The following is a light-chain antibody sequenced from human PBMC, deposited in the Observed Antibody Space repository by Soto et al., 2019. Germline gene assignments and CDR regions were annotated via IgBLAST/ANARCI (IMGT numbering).Light chain of an antibody. CDR3: QQYGSSPIT. CDR1: QSVSNNY. CDR2: GAS. J-gene: IGKJ5*01. V-gene: IGKV3-20*01. Sequence: EIVLTQSPGTLSLSTGERATLSCRASQSVSNNYLAWYQQKPGQAPSLLIFGASARATGVPARFSGSGSGTLFTLTISRLEPEDFAVYYCQQYGSSPITFGQGTRLEIK.